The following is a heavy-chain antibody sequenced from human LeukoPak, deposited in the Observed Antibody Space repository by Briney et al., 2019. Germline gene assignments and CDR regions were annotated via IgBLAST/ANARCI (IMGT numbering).Heavy chain of an antibody. CDR3: ARVMSGSYVTLDV. Sequence: GGSLRLSCEASGSAFNNYWMHWVRQAPGKGLVWVSRIRTDGLETSYADSVKGRFTVSRDNAKNTVYLQMNSLRAEDTAVYYCARVMSGSYVTLDVWGQGTMVTVSS. J-gene: IGHJ3*01. D-gene: IGHD3-3*01. V-gene: IGHV3-74*01. CDR2: IRTDGLET. CDR1: GSAFNNYW.